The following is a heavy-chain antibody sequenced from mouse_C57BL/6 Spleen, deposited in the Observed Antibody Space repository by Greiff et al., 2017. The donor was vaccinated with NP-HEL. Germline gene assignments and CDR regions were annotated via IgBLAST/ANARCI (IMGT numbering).Heavy chain of an antibody. CDR3: TRWYSNYEGFAY. J-gene: IGHJ3*01. V-gene: IGHV1-15*01. CDR1: GYTFTDYE. CDR2: LDPETGGT. D-gene: IGHD2-5*01. Sequence: QVQLKQSGAELVRPGASVTLSCKASGYTFTDYEMHWVKQTPVHGLEWIGALDPETGGTAYNQKFKGKAILTADKSSSTAYMELRSLTSEDSAVYYCTRWYSNYEGFAYWGQGTLVTVSA.